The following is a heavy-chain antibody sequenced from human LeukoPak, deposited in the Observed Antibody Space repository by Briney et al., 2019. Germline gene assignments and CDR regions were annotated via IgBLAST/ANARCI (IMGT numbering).Heavy chain of an antibody. CDR1: GDSVSSNSAA. Sequence: SQTLSLTCALSGDSVSSNSAAWNWLRQSPSRGLEWLGRTYYKSKLYNDYAVSVKSQITINSDTSENQFSLHLNSVTPEDTAVYYCARDSGSYSSSYRFDSWGQRTLVTVSS. V-gene: IGHV6-1*01. CDR3: ARDSGSYSSSYRFDS. J-gene: IGHJ4*02. CDR2: TYYKSKLYN. D-gene: IGHD6-6*01.